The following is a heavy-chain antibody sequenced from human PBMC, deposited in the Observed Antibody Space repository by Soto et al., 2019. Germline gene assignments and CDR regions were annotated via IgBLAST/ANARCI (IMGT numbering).Heavy chain of an antibody. Sequence: SETLSLTCTVSGGSISSYYWSWIRQPPGKGLEWIGYIYYSGSTNYNPSLKSRVTISVDTSKNQFSLKLSSVTAADTAVYYCARHIGEMAREFDYWGQGTLVTVSS. J-gene: IGHJ4*02. D-gene: IGHD3-10*01. CDR2: IYYSGST. CDR3: ARHIGEMAREFDY. V-gene: IGHV4-59*08. CDR1: GGSISSYY.